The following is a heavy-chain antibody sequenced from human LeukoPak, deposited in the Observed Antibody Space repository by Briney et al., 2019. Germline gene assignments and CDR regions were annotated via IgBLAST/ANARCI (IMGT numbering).Heavy chain of an antibody. D-gene: IGHD4-17*01. Sequence: GGSLRLSCAASGFSFNNYWMQWVRQSPGKGLVWVSWINTDGSNTKYADSVKGRFTVSRDNAKKTLYLQMSSLRPDDTAIYFCASLVYGELYPDSWGQGTLVTVAS. J-gene: IGHJ4*02. CDR1: GFSFNNYW. CDR2: INTDGSNT. CDR3: ASLVYGELYPDS. V-gene: IGHV3-74*01.